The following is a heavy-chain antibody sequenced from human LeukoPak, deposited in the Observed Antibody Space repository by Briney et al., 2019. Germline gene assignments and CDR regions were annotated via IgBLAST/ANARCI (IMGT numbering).Heavy chain of an antibody. CDR3: ARQTTYYYGTSPYYFDY. V-gene: IGHV4-4*02. D-gene: IGHD3-22*01. Sequence: SGTLSLTCGVSGGSITSTNYWTWVRQPPGKGLEWIGEVNLQGSTNYNPSLMGRVAISVDMSENHISLQLTSVTAADTAVYYCARQTTYYYGTSPYYFDYWGQGTLVAVSS. CDR1: GGSITSTNY. J-gene: IGHJ4*02. CDR2: VNLQGST.